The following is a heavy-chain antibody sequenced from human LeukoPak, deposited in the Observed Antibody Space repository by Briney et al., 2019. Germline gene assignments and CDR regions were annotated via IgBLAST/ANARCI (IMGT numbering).Heavy chain of an antibody. D-gene: IGHD3-22*01. J-gene: IGHJ4*02. CDR3: AVYSSLDY. Sequence: GGSLRLSCAASGFTVSNNYMSWVRQAPGKGLEWVSLIYNGGNTYYADSVRGRFSISRDNSKNTLYLQMNSLRAEDTAIYYCAVYSSLDYWSQGTLVTVSS. CDR2: IYNGGNT. CDR1: GFTVSNNY. V-gene: IGHV3-53*01.